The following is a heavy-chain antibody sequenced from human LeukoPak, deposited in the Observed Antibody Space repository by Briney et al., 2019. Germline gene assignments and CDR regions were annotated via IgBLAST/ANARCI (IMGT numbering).Heavy chain of an antibody. J-gene: IGHJ5*02. CDR2: ISSSSSYI. V-gene: IGHV3-21*04. CDR3: AKESYIVQAPFDP. CDR1: GFTFSSYS. Sequence: PGGSLRLSCAASGFTFSSYSMNWVRQAPGKGLEWVSSISSSSSYIYYADSVKGRFTISRDNSKNTLYLQMNSLRAEDTAVYYCAKESYIVQAPFDPWGQGTLVTVSS. D-gene: IGHD2-8*01.